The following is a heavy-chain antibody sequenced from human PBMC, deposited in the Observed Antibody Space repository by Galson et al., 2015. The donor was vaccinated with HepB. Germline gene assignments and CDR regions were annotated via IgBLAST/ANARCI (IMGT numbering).Heavy chain of an antibody. CDR3: ARGRYSSSNMDV. Sequence: SLRLSCAASGFTFSRHGMHWVRQAPGKGLEWISSISSSGRNTSYADSVKGRFTISRDNAKNSLYLQMNSLSPEATAVYYCARGRYSSSNMDVWGKGTTVTVSS. V-gene: IGHV3-21*01. D-gene: IGHD4-11*01. CDR2: ISSSGRNT. CDR1: GFTFSRHG. J-gene: IGHJ6*03.